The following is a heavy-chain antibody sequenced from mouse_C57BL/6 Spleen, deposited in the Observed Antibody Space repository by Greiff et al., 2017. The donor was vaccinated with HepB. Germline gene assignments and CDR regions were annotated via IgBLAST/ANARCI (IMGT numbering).Heavy chain of an antibody. V-gene: IGHV1-19*01. CDR3: ARRYYGSSYGFAY. CDR2: INPYNGGT. CDR1: GYTFTDYY. Sequence: EVQLQQSGPVLVKPGASVKMSCKASGYTFTDYYMNWVKQSHGKSLEWIGVINPYNGGTSYNQKFKGKATLTVDKSSSTAYMELNSLTSEDSAVYYCARRYYGSSYGFAYWGQGTLVTVSA. D-gene: IGHD1-1*01. J-gene: IGHJ3*01.